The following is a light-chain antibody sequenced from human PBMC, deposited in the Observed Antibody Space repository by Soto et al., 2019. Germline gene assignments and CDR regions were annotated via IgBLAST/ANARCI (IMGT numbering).Light chain of an antibody. V-gene: IGKV3-20*01. CDR1: QSVSNNY. J-gene: IGKJ1*01. CDR2: GAS. Sequence: EIVLTQSPGTLSLSPGERSTLSFMASQSVSNNYLAWYQQKPGQAPGLLIYGASNRATGIPDRFSGSGSGTDFTLTISRLEPEDFAVYYCQQYGSSGTFGQGTKVDIK. CDR3: QQYGSSGT.